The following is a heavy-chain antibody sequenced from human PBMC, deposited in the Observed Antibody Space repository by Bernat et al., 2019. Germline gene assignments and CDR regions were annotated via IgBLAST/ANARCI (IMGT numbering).Heavy chain of an antibody. Sequence: QVQLVQSGAEVKKPGASVKVSCKASGYTFTSYGISWVRQAPGQGLEWMGWISAYNGNTKYAQKLQGRVTMTTDTSTSTAYMELRSLRSDDTAVYYCARVPVPRLKLERRGEGWFDPWGQGTLVTVSS. CDR3: ARVPVPRLKLERRGEGWFDP. CDR1: GYTFTSYG. V-gene: IGHV1-18*04. J-gene: IGHJ5*02. CDR2: ISAYNGNT. D-gene: IGHD1-1*01.